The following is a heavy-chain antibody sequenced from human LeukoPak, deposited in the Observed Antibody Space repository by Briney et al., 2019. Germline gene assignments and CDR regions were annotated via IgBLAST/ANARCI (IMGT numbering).Heavy chain of an antibody. Sequence: GGSLRLSCAASGFTFSSYWMHWVRQAPRKGLVWVSRINTDGSSTSYADSVKGRFTISRDNAKNTLYLQMNSLRGEDTAVYYCAKERAVVPRGGMDVWGQGTAVTGSS. V-gene: IGHV3-74*01. CDR1: GFTFSSYW. CDR2: INTDGSST. D-gene: IGHD2-2*01. J-gene: IGHJ6*02. CDR3: AKERAVVPRGGMDV.